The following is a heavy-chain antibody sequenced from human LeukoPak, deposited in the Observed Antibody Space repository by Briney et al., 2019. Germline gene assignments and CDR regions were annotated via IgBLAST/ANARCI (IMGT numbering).Heavy chain of an antibody. Sequence: SETLSLTCTVSGGSISSYYWSWIRQPPGKGLEWIGYIYYSGSTNYNPSLKSRVTISVDTSKNQFSLKLSSVTAADTAVYYCARTGTLDAFDIWGQGTMVTVSS. CDR3: ARTGTLDAFDI. V-gene: IGHV4-59*08. J-gene: IGHJ3*02. CDR2: IYYSGST. CDR1: GGSISSYY. D-gene: IGHD3-9*01.